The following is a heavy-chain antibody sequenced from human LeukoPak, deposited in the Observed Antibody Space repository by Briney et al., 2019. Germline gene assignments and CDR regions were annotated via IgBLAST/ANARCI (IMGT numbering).Heavy chain of an antibody. CDR3: ARGPEAAARPIDYYYYMDV. V-gene: IGHV1-2*02. CDR2: INPNSGGT. Sequence: GASVKVSCKASGYTFTGYYMHWVRQAPGQGLEWMGWINPNSGGTNYAQKFQGRVTMTRDTSISTAYMELSRLRSEDTAVYYCARGPEAAARPIDYYYYMDVWGKGTTVTVSS. J-gene: IGHJ6*03. CDR1: GYTFTGYY. D-gene: IGHD6-6*01.